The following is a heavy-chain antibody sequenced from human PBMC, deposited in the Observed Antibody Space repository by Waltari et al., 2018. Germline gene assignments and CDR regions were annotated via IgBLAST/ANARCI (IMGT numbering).Heavy chain of an antibody. CDR2: ISSSVSTI. CDR1: GFTFSDYY. Sequence: QVQLVESGGGLVKPGGSLRLSCAASGFTFSDYYMSWIRQAPGKGLEWVSYISSSVSTIYYADSGKGRFTISRDNAKNSLYLQMNSLRAEDTAVYYCARSAGGRISPTVTIKNPFDYWGQGTLVTVSS. CDR3: ARSAGGRISPTVTIKNPFDY. J-gene: IGHJ4*02. V-gene: IGHV3-11*04. D-gene: IGHD4-17*01.